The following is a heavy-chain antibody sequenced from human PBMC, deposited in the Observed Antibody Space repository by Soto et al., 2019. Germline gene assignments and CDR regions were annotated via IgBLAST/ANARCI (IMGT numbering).Heavy chain of an antibody. Sequence: QVQLVQPGPEVKKPGASVKVSCKASGYTFTSYGILWVRQAPGQGLEWMGWIGPYNGNAIYAQNLQGRVTMTTDTSTSTAYMELRSLRSDDTAVYYCARGGERAATDWGQGTLVTVSS. CDR1: GYTFTSYG. V-gene: IGHV1-18*01. CDR3: ARGGERAATD. D-gene: IGHD2-15*01. CDR2: IGPYNGNA. J-gene: IGHJ1*01.